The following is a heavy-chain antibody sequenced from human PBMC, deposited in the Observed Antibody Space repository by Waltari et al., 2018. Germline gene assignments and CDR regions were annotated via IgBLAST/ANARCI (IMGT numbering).Heavy chain of an antibody. CDR3: ASLGGYCSGGSCSY. CDR1: GYSISSGYY. CDR2: IYHSGST. V-gene: IGHV4-38-2*01. D-gene: IGHD2-15*01. Sequence: QVQLQESGPGLVKPSETLSLTCAVSGYSISSGYYCGLIRQPPGKGLEWIGSIYHSGSTYDNPSLKSRVTIAVDTSKNQFSLKLSSGTAADTAVYYCASLGGYCSGGSCSYWGQGTLVTVSS. J-gene: IGHJ4*02.